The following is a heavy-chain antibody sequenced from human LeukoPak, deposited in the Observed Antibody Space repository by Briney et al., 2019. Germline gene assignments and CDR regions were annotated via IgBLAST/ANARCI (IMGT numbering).Heavy chain of an antibody. J-gene: IGHJ4*02. CDR2: IKQDGSEK. D-gene: IGHD2-2*01. V-gene: IGHV3-7*01. CDR3: ARFRSSTRGYYFDY. CDR1: GFTFRSYW. Sequence: GGSLRLSCAASGFTFRSYWVSWVRQAPGKGLDWVANIKQDGSEKYYVDSVKGRFTISRDNAKNSLYLQMNSLRAEDTAVYCCARFRSSTRGYYFDYWGQGTLVTVSS.